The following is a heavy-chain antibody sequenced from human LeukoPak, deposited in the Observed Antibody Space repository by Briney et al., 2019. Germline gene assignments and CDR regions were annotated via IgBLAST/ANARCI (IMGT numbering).Heavy chain of an antibody. J-gene: IGHJ2*01. CDR3: AINPDSSGGGSDWYFDL. Sequence: ASVKVSCMASGYTFTGYYMHWVRQAPGQGLEWMGWINPNSGGTNYAQNFQGRVTMTRDTSINTAYMELSRLRSDDTAVYYCAINPDSSGGGSDWYFDLWGRGTLVTVSS. CDR2: INPNSGGT. CDR1: GYTFTGYY. D-gene: IGHD3-22*01. V-gene: IGHV1-2*02.